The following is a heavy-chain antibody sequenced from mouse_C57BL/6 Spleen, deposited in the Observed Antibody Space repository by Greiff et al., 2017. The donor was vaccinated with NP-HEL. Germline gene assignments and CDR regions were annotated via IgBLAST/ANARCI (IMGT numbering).Heavy chain of an antibody. V-gene: IGHV1-64*01. CDR1: GYTFTSYW. Sequence: VQLQQPGAELVKPGASVKLSCKASGYTFTSYWMHWVKQRPGQGLEWIGMIHPNSGSTNYNEKFKSKATLTVDKSSSTAYMQISSLTSEDSAVYYCARSDGYLFAYWGQGTLVTVSA. CDR3: ARSDGYLFAY. J-gene: IGHJ3*01. CDR2: IHPNSGST. D-gene: IGHD2-3*01.